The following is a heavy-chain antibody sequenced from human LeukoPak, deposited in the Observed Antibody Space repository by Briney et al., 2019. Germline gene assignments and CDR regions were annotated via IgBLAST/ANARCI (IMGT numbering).Heavy chain of an antibody. V-gene: IGHV1-69*04. CDR3: ARYYYDSSGFSQTFFDC. Sequence: GASVKVSCKASRGTFSSYAISWVRQAPGQGLEWMGRIIPIFGIANYAQKFQGRVTITADKSTSTAYMELSSLRSEDTAVYYCARYYYDSSGFSQTFFDCWGQGTLVTVSS. CDR2: IIPIFGIA. D-gene: IGHD3-22*01. J-gene: IGHJ4*02. CDR1: RGTFSSYA.